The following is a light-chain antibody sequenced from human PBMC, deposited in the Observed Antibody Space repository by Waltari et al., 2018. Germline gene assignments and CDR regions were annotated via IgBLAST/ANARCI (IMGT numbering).Light chain of an antibody. Sequence: DIQMTQSPSSLSASVGDRVTITCRTSQSIRRSLSWYQQKPGKAPRLLIYPASTIESGVPSRFSGSGSGTSFTLTISSLQPEDFAIYYCQQSYSSPWTFGQGTKAEIK. J-gene: IGKJ1*01. CDR1: QSIRRS. CDR2: PAS. CDR3: QQSYSSPWT. V-gene: IGKV1-39*01.